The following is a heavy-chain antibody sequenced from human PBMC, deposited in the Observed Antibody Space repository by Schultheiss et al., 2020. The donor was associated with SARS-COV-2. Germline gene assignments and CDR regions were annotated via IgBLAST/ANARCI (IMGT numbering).Heavy chain of an antibody. CDR2: LFHGGNT. Sequence: SETLSLTCTVSGGSISSGGYYWSWIRQPAGKGLEWVGTLFHGGNTDNNPSLRGRVSVSVDTSKSQFSLRLNSVTAADTAVYYCARVSCSSPSCYEGAIDSWGQGHQVTVSS. CDR1: GGSISSGGYY. D-gene: IGHD2-2*01. J-gene: IGHJ4*02. CDR3: ARVSCSSPSCYEGAIDS. V-gene: IGHV4-39*01.